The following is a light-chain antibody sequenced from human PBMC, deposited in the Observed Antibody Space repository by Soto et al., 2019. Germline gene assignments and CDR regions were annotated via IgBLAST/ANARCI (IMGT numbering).Light chain of an antibody. Sequence: QSVLTQPASVSGSPGQSITISCTGTSRDVGGYNYVSWYQQHPGKAPKPMIYDVRNRPSGVSNRFSGSKSVNTASLTISGLQAEDEADYYCSSYTTISTYVFGTGTKVTVL. CDR3: SSYTTISTYV. CDR2: DVR. J-gene: IGLJ1*01. V-gene: IGLV2-14*01. CDR1: SRDVGGYNY.